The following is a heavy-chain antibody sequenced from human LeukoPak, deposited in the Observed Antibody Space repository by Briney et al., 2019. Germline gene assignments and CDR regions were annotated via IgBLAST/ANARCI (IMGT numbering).Heavy chain of an antibody. D-gene: IGHD3-10*01. CDR1: GGSISSSSYY. CDR3: ARQFAGSTASGYFDY. CDR2: IYYSGST. V-gene: IGHV4-39*01. Sequence: PSETLSLTCTVSGGSISSSSYYWGWIRQPPGKGLEWLGSIYYSGSTYYNPSLKSRVTISVDTSKNQFSLKLSSVTAADTAVYYCARQFAGSTASGYFDYWGQGTLDTVSS. J-gene: IGHJ4*02.